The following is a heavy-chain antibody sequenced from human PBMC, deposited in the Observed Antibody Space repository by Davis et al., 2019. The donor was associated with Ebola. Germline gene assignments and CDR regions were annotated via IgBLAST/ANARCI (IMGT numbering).Heavy chain of an antibody. D-gene: IGHD3-10*01. V-gene: IGHV1-2*06. CDR1: GYTFTGHY. CDR3: ARDPGITVIRGPTPFDY. J-gene: IGHJ4*02. CDR2: INPHSGGT. Sequence: AASVKVSCKTSGYTFTGHYTHWVRQAPGQGPEWMGRINPHSGGTDYAQKFQGRVTMTRDTSISTAYMELSRLRSNDTAVYYCARDPGITVIRGPTPFDYWGQGTLVTVSS.